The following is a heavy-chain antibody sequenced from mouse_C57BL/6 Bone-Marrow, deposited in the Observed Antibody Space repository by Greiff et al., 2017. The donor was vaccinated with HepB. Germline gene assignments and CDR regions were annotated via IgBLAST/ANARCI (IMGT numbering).Heavy chain of an antibody. CDR3: ARLGTTVVEAY. CDR1: GYTFTSYW. J-gene: IGHJ3*01. D-gene: IGHD1-1*01. Sequence: VKLQQPGTELVRPGSSVKLSCKASGYTFTSYWMDWVKQRPGQGLEWIGNIYPSDSETHYNQKFKDKATLTVDKSSSTAYMQLSSLTSEDSAVYYCARLGTTVVEAYWGQGTLVTVSA. CDR2: IYPSDSET. V-gene: IGHV1-61*01.